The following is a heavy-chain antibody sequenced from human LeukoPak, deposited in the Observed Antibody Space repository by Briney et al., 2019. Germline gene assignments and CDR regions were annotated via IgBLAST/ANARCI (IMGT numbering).Heavy chain of an antibody. J-gene: IGHJ4*02. CDR3: ARESESSGWYDY. Sequence: WGTLRFSCAAPGFMFHDYAIHRVRQAPGQGLKWVSLISGDGGSTFYADSVKGRFTISRDNSKTSLYLQRNSLRSDDTALYYCARESESSGWYDYWGQGTLVTVSS. V-gene: IGHV3-43*02. CDR1: GFMFHDYA. CDR2: ISGDGGST. D-gene: IGHD6-19*01.